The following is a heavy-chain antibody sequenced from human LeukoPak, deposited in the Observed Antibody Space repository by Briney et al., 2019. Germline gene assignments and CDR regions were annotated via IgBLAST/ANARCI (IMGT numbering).Heavy chain of an antibody. Sequence: PSETLSLTCAVYGGSFSGYYWSWIRQPPGKGLEWIGEINHSGNTYYNPSLKSRVTISVDTSKNQFSLKLSSVTAADTAVYYCARVVFYGDYYYYGMDVWGQGTTVTVSS. J-gene: IGHJ6*02. D-gene: IGHD4-17*01. V-gene: IGHV4-34*09. CDR2: INHSGNT. CDR1: GGSFSGYY. CDR3: ARVVFYGDYYYYGMDV.